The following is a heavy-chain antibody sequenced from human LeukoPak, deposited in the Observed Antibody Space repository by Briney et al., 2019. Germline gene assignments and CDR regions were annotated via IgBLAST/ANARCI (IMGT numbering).Heavy chain of an antibody. CDR1: GFTFSTYW. V-gene: IGHV3-7*01. CDR2: IKQDGSEK. J-gene: IGHJ4*02. CDR3: ARRASRAFDY. Sequence: GGSLRLFCAASGFTFSTYWMSWVRQAPGKGLEWVASIKQDGSEKSYVDSLKGRFTISRDNAKNSLYLEMNSLRAEDTAVYYCARRASRAFDYWGQGTLVTVSS. D-gene: IGHD5-12*01.